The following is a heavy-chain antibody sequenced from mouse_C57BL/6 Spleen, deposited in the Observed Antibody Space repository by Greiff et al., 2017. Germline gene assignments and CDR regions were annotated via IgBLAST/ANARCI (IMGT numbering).Heavy chain of an antibody. CDR1: GYTFTSYW. Sequence: QVQLQQPGAELVKPGASVKLSCKASGYTFTSYWMHWVKQRPGQGLEWIGMIHPNSGSTNYNEKFKSKATLTVDKSSSTAYMQLSSLTSEDSAVYYCATTTVVAPYLDYWGQGTTLTVSS. CDR2: IHPNSGST. D-gene: IGHD1-1*01. J-gene: IGHJ2*01. V-gene: IGHV1-64*01. CDR3: ATTTVVAPYLDY.